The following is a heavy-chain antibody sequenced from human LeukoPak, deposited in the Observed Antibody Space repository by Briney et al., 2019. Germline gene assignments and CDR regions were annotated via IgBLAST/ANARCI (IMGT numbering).Heavy chain of an antibody. J-gene: IGHJ4*02. CDR2: ISYDGNKK. CDR3: ANKGSSGWRFDY. D-gene: IGHD6-19*01. CDR1: GFTFSSYG. V-gene: IGHV3-30*18. Sequence: PGGSLRLSCAASGFTFSSYGMHWVRQAPGKGLEWVAVISYDGNKKYYADSVKGRFTISRDNSKNTLYLPMNSLRAEDAAVYYCANKGSSGWRFDYWGQGTLVTVSS.